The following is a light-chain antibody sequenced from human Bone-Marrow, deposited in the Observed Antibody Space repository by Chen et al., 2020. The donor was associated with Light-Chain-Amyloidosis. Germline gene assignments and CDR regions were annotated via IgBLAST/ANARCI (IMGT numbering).Light chain of an antibody. J-gene: IGLJ1*01. Sequence: QSALTQPASVSGSPGQSITISCTGTSSDVGGDNHVSWYQQHPDKAPKLMIYEVTHRPSWVPDRFSGSKSDNTASLTISGLQTEDEADYFCSSYTSTNTLVFGSGTRVTVL. CDR3: SSYTSTNTLV. CDR2: EVT. CDR1: SSDVGGDNH. V-gene: IGLV2-14*01.